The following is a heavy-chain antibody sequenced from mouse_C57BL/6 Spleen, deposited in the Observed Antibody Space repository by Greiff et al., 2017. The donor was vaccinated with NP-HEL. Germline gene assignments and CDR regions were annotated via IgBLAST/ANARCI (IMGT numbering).Heavy chain of an antibody. CDR1: GYTFTDYE. V-gene: IGHV1-15*01. CDR3: ARDSYAMDD. CDR2: IDPETGGT. J-gene: IGHJ4*01. Sequence: VKLVESGAELVRPGASVTLSCKASGYTFTDYEMHWVKQTPVHGLEWIGAIDPETGGTAYNQKFKGKAILTADKSSSTACMELRSLTSEDSAVYYCARDSYAMDDWGQGTSVTVAS.